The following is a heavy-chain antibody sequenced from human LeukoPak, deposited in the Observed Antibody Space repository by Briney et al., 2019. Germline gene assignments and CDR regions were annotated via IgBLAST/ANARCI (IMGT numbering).Heavy chain of an antibody. CDR3: ARKYCSSTSCYFTNMDV. CDR1: GFTFSSYS. J-gene: IGHJ6*03. CDR2: ISSSSSYI. V-gene: IGHV3-21*01. Sequence: GGSLRLSCAASGFTFSSYSMNWVRQAPGKGLKWVSSISSSSSYIYYADSVKGRFTISRDNAKNSLYLQMNSLRAEDTAVYYCARKYCSSTSCYFTNMDVWGKGTTVTVSS. D-gene: IGHD2-2*01.